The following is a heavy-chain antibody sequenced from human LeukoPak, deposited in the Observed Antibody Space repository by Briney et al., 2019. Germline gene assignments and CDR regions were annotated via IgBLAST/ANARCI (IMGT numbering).Heavy chain of an antibody. Sequence: GRSLGLSCVASGFTFNSYAMHWVRQAPGKGLEWVAVISFDGTKKYYSDSVKGRFTISRDKSKNTVYLQMSSLRPQDTSTYYCARAAIYYYYHLDVWGKGTTVAVSS. CDR1: GFTFNSYA. CDR2: ISFDGTKK. J-gene: IGHJ6*03. CDR3: ARAAIYYYYHLDV. V-gene: IGHV3-30*04.